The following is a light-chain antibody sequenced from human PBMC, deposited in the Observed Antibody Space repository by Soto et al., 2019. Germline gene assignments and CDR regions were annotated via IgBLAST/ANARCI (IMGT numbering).Light chain of an antibody. V-gene: IGLV4-69*01. CDR3: QTWGTGIRV. CDR1: SGHSSYA. Sequence: QAVVTQSPSASASLGASVKLTCTLSSGHSSYAIACHQQQPEKGPRYLMKLNSDGSHSKGDGIPDRFSGSSSGAERYLTISSLQSEDEADYYCQTWGTGIRVFGGGTKLTVL. CDR2: LNSDGSH. J-gene: IGLJ2*01.